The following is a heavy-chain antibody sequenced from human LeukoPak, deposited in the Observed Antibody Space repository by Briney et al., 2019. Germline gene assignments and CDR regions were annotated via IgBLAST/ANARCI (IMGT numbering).Heavy chain of an antibody. D-gene: IGHD3-22*01. V-gene: IGHV4-61*02. CDR1: GGSISSGSYY. CDR2: IYTSGST. J-gene: IGHJ4*02. Sequence: SETLSLTCTVSGGSISSGSYYWSWIRQPAGKGLEWIGRIYTSGSTNYNPSLKSRVTISVDTSKTQFSLKLSSVTAADTAVYYCARDLWKGYDSSPVGYWGQGTLVTVSS. CDR3: ARDLWKGYDSSPVGY.